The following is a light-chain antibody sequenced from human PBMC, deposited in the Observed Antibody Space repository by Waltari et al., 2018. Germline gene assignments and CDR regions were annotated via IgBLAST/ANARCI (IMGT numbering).Light chain of an antibody. CDR1: QSISSW. Sequence: DIQMTQSPSTLSASVGDRVTITCLASQSISSWLAWYQQKPGKAPKLLIYKASSLESGVPSRFSGSGSGTEFTLTISSLQPEDVAVYYCQQSYTPPRTFGQGTKVEIK. CDR2: KAS. J-gene: IGKJ1*01. V-gene: IGKV1-5*03. CDR3: QQSYTPPRT.